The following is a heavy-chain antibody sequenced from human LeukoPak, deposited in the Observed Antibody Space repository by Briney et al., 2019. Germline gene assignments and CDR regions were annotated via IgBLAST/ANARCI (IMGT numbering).Heavy chain of an antibody. Sequence: SETLSLTCTVSGGSISSYYWSWIRQPPGKGLEWIGYIYYSGSTNYNPSLKSRVTISVDTSKNQFSLKLSSVTAADTAVYYCASWAVVGDAFDIWGKGTMVTVSS. CDR3: ASWAVVGDAFDI. CDR2: IYYSGST. CDR1: GGSISSYY. V-gene: IGHV4-59*08. J-gene: IGHJ3*02. D-gene: IGHD6-19*01.